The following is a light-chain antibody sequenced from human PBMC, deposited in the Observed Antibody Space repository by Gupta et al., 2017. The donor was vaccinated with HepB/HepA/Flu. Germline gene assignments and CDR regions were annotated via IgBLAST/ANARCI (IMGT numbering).Light chain of an antibody. CDR1: ESVDIY. CDR2: DAS. V-gene: IGKV3-11*01. J-gene: IGKJ3*01. CDR3: KQLNIWPGNT. Sequence: EVVLTQSPATLSLSPGDRATLSCKTSESVDIYLAWYQQRPGQAPRLLIYDASNRDSGIPARFSGSGSGTDFTLTISSLEPEDCAVYYCKQLNIWPGNTFGHGTKLDIK.